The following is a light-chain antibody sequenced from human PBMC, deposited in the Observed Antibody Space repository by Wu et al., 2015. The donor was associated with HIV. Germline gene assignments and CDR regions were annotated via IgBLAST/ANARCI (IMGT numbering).Light chain of an antibody. Sequence: EIVMTQSPATLSMSPGESATLSCRASQTISRNLAWYQQKPGQAPRLLIYGASTRATGIPTRFSGSGSGTGFTLTISRLEPEDFAVYYCQHYGSSPPFAFGLGP. CDR1: QTISRN. CDR3: QHYGSSPPFA. V-gene: IGKV3-15*01. CDR2: GAS. J-gene: IGKJ3*01.